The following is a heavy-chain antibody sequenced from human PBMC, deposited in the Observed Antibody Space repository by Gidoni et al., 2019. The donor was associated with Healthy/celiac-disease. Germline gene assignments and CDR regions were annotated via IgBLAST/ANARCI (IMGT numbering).Heavy chain of an antibody. CDR3: AKYRTLWGIFDY. D-gene: IGHD3-16*01. CDR1: GFPFSSYA. V-gene: IGHV3-23*01. CDR2: ISGSGGST. Sequence: EVQLLESGGGLVQPGGSLRLSCAASGFPFSSYAMGWVRQAPGKGLEWVSAISGSGGSTYYADSVKGRFTISRDNSKNTLYLQMNSLRAEDTAVYYCAKYRTLWGIFDYWGQGTLVTVSS. J-gene: IGHJ4*02.